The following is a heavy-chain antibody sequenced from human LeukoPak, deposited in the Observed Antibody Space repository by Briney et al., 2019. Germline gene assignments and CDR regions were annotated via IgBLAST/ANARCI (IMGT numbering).Heavy chain of an antibody. V-gene: IGHV1-3*01. D-gene: IGHD4-17*01. CDR3: ARPTGATVTNDAFDI. J-gene: IGHJ3*02. Sequence: GASVKVSCKASGYTFTSYAMHWVRQAPGQRLEWMGWINAGNGNTKYSQKFQGRVTITRDTSASTAYMELSSLRSEDTAVYYCARPTGATVTNDAFDIWGQGTMVTVSS. CDR1: GYTFTSYA. CDR2: INAGNGNT.